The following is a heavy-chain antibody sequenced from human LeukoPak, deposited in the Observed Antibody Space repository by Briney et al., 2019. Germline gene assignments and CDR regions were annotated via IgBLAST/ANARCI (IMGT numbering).Heavy chain of an antibody. CDR2: ISSSSSTI. D-gene: IGHD3-16*01. Sequence: PGGALRLSCAASGFAFSSYSMNWVRQAPGKGLEWISYISSSSSTIYYADSVKGRFTISRDNAKNSLYLQMNSLTDEDTAVYLCARDPGLDFWGQGTLVTVSS. CDR3: ARDPGLDF. J-gene: IGHJ4*02. V-gene: IGHV3-48*02. CDR1: GFAFSSYS.